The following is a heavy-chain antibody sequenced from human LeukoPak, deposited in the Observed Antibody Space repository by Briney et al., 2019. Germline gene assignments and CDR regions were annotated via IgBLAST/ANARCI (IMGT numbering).Heavy chain of an antibody. Sequence: GGSLRLSCATSGFTFTTFWMHWVRQAPGEGLVWVSRINHDGSSTNYADSVKVRFTISRDNAKNSLYLQMNSLRAEDTAVYYCARDSVVVGYAFDIWGQGTMVTVSS. CDR3: ARDSVVVGYAFDI. J-gene: IGHJ3*02. D-gene: IGHD2-15*01. CDR2: INHDGSST. CDR1: GFTFTTFW. V-gene: IGHV3-74*01.